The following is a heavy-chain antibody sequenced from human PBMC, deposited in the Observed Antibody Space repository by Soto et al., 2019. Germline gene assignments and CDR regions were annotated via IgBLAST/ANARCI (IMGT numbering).Heavy chain of an antibody. D-gene: IGHD3-22*01. J-gene: IGHJ4*02. Sequence: GGSLRLSCAASGLPFSSYGMHWVRQAPGKGLEWVAVISYDGSNKYYADSVKGRFTISRDNSKNTLYLQMNSLRAEDTAVYYCAKDLGEYYYDSSGFFDYWGQGTLVTVSS. CDR2: ISYDGSNK. CDR1: GLPFSSYG. CDR3: AKDLGEYYYDSSGFFDY. V-gene: IGHV3-30*18.